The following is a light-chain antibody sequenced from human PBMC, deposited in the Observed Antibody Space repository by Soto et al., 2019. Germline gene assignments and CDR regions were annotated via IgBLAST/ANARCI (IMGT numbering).Light chain of an antibody. Sequence: QSVLTQPPSVSGAPGQRVTIPCTGSSSNIGSYYDVHWYQQLPGTVPKLLIYGDNNRPSGVPDRFSGSKSGTSASLAITGLQAEDEANYSCQSYDSSLSHVVFGGGTKLTVL. V-gene: IGLV1-40*01. CDR2: GDN. CDR3: QSYDSSLSHVV. CDR1: SSNIGSYYD. J-gene: IGLJ2*01.